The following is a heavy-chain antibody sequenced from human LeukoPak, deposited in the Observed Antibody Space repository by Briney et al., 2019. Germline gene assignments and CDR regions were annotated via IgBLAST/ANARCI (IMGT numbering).Heavy chain of an antibody. V-gene: IGHV1-24*01. CDR3: ATGFWFGELLSDY. J-gene: IGHJ4*02. CDR1: GYTLTELS. D-gene: IGHD3-10*01. CDR2: FDPEDGET. Sequence: GASVKVSCKVSGYTLTELSMHWVRQAPGKGLEWMGGFDPEDGETIYAQKFQGRVTMTEDTSTDTAYKELSSLRSEDTAVYYCATGFWFGELLSDYWGQGTLVTVSS.